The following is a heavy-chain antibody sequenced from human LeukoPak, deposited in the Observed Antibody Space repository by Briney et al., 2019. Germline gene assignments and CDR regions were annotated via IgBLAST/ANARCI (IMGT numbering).Heavy chain of an antibody. V-gene: IGHV3-30*02. D-gene: IGHD2-15*01. CDR2: IRYDGSNK. CDR1: GFSFSSYR. J-gene: IGHJ4*02. CDR3: AKDHRYCSGGSCYGADY. Sequence: PGGSLRLSCAASGFSFSSYRMNWARQAPGNGLEWVAFIRYDGSNKYYADSVKGRFTISRDDSKNTLYLQMNSLRAEDTAVYYCAKDHRYCSGGSCYGADYWGQGTLVTVSS.